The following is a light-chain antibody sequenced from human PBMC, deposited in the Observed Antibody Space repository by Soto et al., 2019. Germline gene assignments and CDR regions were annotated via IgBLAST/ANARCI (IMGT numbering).Light chain of an antibody. CDR2: GTS. CDR3: QQYGSSPT. J-gene: IGKJ4*01. CDR1: QSVISSF. V-gene: IGKV3-20*01. Sequence: IVLTQSPGTLSLSPGKRATLSCRASQSVISSFLAWYQQKPGQAPRLLIYGTSSRATGIPDRFSGSGSGTAFTLTISGLEPEDFAVYSCQQYGSSPTFGGGTKVEIK.